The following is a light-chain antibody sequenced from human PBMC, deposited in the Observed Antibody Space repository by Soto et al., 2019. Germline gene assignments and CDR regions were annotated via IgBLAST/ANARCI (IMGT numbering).Light chain of an antibody. Sequence: EIVLTQSPATLSLSPGERATLSCRASQSVSSYLAWYQQKPGQAPRLLIYDASNRATGIPARFSGSGSGTDFTLTISSLEPEDFAVYYCQQRSNWLLTIGGGTKVEIK. J-gene: IGKJ4*01. CDR1: QSVSSY. CDR3: QQRSNWLLT. V-gene: IGKV3-11*01. CDR2: DAS.